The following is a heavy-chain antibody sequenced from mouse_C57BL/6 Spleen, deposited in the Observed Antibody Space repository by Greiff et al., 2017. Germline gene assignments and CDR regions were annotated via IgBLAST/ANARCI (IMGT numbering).Heavy chain of an antibody. D-gene: IGHD3-2*01. CDR1: GYNFTSYW. J-gene: IGHJ2*01. CDR3: AWTARATGFGY. Sequence: QVQLQQPGAELVRPGSSVKLSCKASGYNFTSYWMHWVKQRPIQGLEWIGNIDPSDSDTHYNQKFKDKATMTVAKSSSTAYLQLSSLTSEDSAVYYCAWTARATGFGYWGQGTTRTVSS. CDR2: IDPSDSDT. V-gene: IGHV1-52*01.